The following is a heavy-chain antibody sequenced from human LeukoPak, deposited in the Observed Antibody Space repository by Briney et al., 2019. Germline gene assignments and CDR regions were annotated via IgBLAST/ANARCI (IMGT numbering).Heavy chain of an antibody. V-gene: IGHV3-30-3*01. D-gene: IGHD6-6*01. CDR3: ARVRAAHYYDY. J-gene: IGHJ4*02. Sequence: GGSLRLSCTASGFSLSGYGMHWVRRAPGKGLEWVAVVSYDGSKKYYADSVKGRFTIYRDNSKNTQYLEMNSLKVEDTAVYYCARVRAAHYYDYWGQGTLVTVSS. CDR2: VSYDGSKK. CDR1: GFSLSGYG.